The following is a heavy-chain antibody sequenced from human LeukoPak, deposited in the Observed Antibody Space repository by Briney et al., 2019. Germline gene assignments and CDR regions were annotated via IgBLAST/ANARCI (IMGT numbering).Heavy chain of an antibody. CDR3: AKGEGVSSGWYLVGYFDY. CDR2: INPSGGST. Sequence: GASVKVSCKASGYTFTGYYMHWVRQAPGQGLEWMGIINPSGGSTSYAQKFQGRVTMTRDMSTSTVYMELSSLRSEDTAVYYCAKGEGVSSGWYLVGYFDYWGQGTLVTVSS. J-gene: IGHJ4*02. CDR1: GYTFTGYY. D-gene: IGHD6-19*01. V-gene: IGHV1-46*01.